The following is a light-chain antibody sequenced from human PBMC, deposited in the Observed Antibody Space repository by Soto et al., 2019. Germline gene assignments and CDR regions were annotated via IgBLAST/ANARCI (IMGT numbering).Light chain of an antibody. CDR3: QQYNNWPRT. CDR2: GAS. CDR1: PSVSSN. V-gene: IGKV3-15*01. J-gene: IGKJ1*01. Sequence: EIVMTPSPATLSVSPGEKDTLSCRASPSVSSNLAWYQQKPGQAPRLLIYGASTRATGIPARFSGSGSGTEFTLTISSLQSEDFAVYYCQQYNNWPRTFGQGTKVDIK.